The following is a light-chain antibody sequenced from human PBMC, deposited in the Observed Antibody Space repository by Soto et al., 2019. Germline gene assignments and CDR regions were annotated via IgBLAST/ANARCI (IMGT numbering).Light chain of an antibody. V-gene: IGKV3-15*01. Sequence: EIVMTQSPATLSVSPGERATLSCRASQSASNNLAWYQQKPGRAPRLLIYVASTRATGIPARFSGSGSGTEFTLTISSLQSEDFAVYYCQQYNKWPLTFGQGTKVEI. CDR1: QSASNN. CDR3: QQYNKWPLT. CDR2: VAS. J-gene: IGKJ1*01.